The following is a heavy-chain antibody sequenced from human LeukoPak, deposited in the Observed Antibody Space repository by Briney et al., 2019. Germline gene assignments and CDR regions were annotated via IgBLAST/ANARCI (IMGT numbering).Heavy chain of an antibody. CDR2: IYPDASDT. CDR1: GYSFSSYW. V-gene: IGHV5-51*01. J-gene: IGHJ4*02. CDR3: ARHRKDIGFDS. Sequence: GESLKISCKGSGYSFSSYWIGWVRQMPGKGLEWMGIIYPDASDTRYSPSFQGQVTISADRSISTAYLRWSSLKASDTAMYYCARHRKDIGFDSWGQGTLVTVSS. D-gene: IGHD2-15*01.